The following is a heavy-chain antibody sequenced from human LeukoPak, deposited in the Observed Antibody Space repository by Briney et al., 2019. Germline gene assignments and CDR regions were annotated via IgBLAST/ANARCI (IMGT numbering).Heavy chain of an antibody. Sequence: ASVKVSCKASGYTFTSYAMHWVRQAPGRRLEWMGWINAGNGNTKYSQKFQGRVTITRDTSASTAYMELSSLRSEDTAVYYCARARLSYYDRNWFDPWGQGTLVTVSS. CDR3: ARARLSYYDRNWFDP. J-gene: IGHJ5*02. CDR1: GYTFTSYA. V-gene: IGHV1-3*01. CDR2: INAGNGNT. D-gene: IGHD3-22*01.